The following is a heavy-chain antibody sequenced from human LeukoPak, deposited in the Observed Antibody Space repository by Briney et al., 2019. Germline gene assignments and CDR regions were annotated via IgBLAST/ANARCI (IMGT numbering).Heavy chain of an antibody. V-gene: IGHV1-2*02. CDR2: INPSSGGT. Sequence: GASVKVSCKASGYTFTGYYMHWVRQAPGQGLEWMGWINPSSGGTNYAQKFQGRVTMTRDTSISTAYMELSSLRSEDTAVYYCARGSTYDFWSGYPNWFDPWGQGTLVTVSS. CDR3: ARGSTYDFWSGYPNWFDP. CDR1: GYTFTGYY. D-gene: IGHD3-3*01. J-gene: IGHJ5*02.